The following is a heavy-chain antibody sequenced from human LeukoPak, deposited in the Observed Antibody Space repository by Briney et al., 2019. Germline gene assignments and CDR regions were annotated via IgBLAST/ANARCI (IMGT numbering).Heavy chain of an antibody. Sequence: GESLKIFWKGSGYSFTSHWIGWVPPMPGERLEWMGIIYPGDSDTRYSPSFQGQVTISADKSISTAYLQWSSLKASDTAMYYCATSTPPQLPDWYFDLWGRGTLVTVSS. CDR3: ATSTPPQLPDWYFDL. D-gene: IGHD2-2*01. J-gene: IGHJ2*01. CDR1: GYSFTSHW. V-gene: IGHV5-51*01. CDR2: IYPGDSDT.